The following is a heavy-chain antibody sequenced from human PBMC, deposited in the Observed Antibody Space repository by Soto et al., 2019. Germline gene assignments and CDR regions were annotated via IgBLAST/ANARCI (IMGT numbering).Heavy chain of an antibody. CDR3: ARDIGFAYVN. J-gene: IGHJ4*02. Sequence: PGESLKISCAVSGFNVMSYWMSWVRQAPGKGLEWVASVKEDGSELYYLHSVRGRFSISRDSAGNALHLTMNYLSAEDTGVYFCARDIGFAYVNWGQGIRVTVSS. V-gene: IGHV3-7*01. CDR1: GFNVMSYW. D-gene: IGHD3-16*01. CDR2: VKEDGSEL.